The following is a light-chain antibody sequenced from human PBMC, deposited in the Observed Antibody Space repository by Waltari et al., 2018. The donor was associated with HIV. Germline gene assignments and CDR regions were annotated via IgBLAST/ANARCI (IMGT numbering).Light chain of an antibody. CDR2: GNS. V-gene: IGLV1-40*01. Sequence: QSVLTQPPSVSGAPGQRVTISCTGSSSNIGAGYDVHWYQQTPGTAPKLLIYGNSHRPSGVPDRFSGSKSGTSACLAITGLQAEDEADYYCQSYDSSLSVWVFGGGTKLTVL. CDR1: SSNIGAGYD. CDR3: QSYDSSLSVWV. J-gene: IGLJ3*02.